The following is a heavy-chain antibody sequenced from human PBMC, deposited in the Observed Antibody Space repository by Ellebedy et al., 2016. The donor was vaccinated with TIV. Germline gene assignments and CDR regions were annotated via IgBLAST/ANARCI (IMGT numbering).Heavy chain of an antibody. V-gene: IGHV5-51*01. CDR1: GYRFGSYW. D-gene: IGHD6-13*01. Sequence: PGGSLRLSCKGSGYRFGSYWIAWVRQMPGKGLEWMATIYPGDSDSRHSPALEGRVTISADKSINTAHLQWSSLEASDTAIYYCARVAGPGRRDSDYWGQGTLVTVSS. CDR2: IYPGDSDS. CDR3: ARVAGPGRRDSDY. J-gene: IGHJ4*02.